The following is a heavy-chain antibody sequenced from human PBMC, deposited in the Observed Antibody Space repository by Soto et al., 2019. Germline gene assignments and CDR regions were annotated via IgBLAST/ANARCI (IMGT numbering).Heavy chain of an antibody. D-gene: IGHD3-22*01. CDR3: ARGMYYYDSSGYYGMDV. V-gene: IGHV4-4*07. J-gene: IGHJ6*02. CDR1: GGSISSYY. Sequence: KASETLSLTCTVSGGSISSYYWSWIRQPAGKGLEWIGRIYTSGSTNYNPSLKSRVTMSVDTSKNQFSLKLSSVTAADTAVYYCARGMYYYDSSGYYGMDVWGQGTTVTVSS. CDR2: IYTSGST.